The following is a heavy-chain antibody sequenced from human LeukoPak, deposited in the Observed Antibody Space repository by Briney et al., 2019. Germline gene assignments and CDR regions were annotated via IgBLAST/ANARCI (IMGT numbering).Heavy chain of an antibody. J-gene: IGHJ4*02. CDR2: ISGRGDIT. Sequence: PGGSLRLSCAASGFTFSSYAMNWVRQAPGKGLEWVSAISGRGDITYYTDSVKGRFTISRDTSRSTLYLQMSSLRAEDTAVHYCTKDLAFCGGDCYSGADNWGQGALVTVSS. CDR3: TKDLAFCGGDCYSGADN. V-gene: IGHV3-23*01. D-gene: IGHD2-21*01. CDR1: GFTFSSYA.